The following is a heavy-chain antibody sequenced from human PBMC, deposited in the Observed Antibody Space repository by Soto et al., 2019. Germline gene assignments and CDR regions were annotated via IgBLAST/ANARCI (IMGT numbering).Heavy chain of an antibody. V-gene: IGHV1-18*01. J-gene: IGHJ4*02. D-gene: IGHD3-3*01. CDR2: ISAYNGNT. CDR3: ASGWRHRESFDY. CDR1: GYTFTSYG. Sequence: ASVKVSCKASGYTFTSYGISWVRQAPGQGLEWMGWISAYNGNTNYAQKLQGRVTMTTDSSTSTAYMGLRSLRYDDTAVYYCASGWRHRESFDYWGQGTLVTVSS.